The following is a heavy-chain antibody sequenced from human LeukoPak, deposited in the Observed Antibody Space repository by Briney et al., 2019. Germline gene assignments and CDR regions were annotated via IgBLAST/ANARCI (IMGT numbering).Heavy chain of an antibody. CDR2: TDNSWNT. J-gene: IGHJ4*02. Sequence: KSSETLSLTCTVSAGSMSNYYWIWFRQPPGKGLEYIGYTDNSWNTNYNPSLKSRVTITMDTSKNQYSLKLSSVIAADTAVYYCANSGPAATTADYWGQGTLVTVSS. D-gene: IGHD2-15*01. CDR3: ANSGPAATTADY. V-gene: IGHV4-59*01. CDR1: AGSMSNYY.